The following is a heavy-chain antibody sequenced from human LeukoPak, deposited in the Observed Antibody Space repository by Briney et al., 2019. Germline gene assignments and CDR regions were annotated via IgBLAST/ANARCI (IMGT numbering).Heavy chain of an antibody. J-gene: IGHJ5*02. V-gene: IGHV4-39*01. Sequence: KTSETLSLTCTVSGGSISSSSYYWGWIRQPPGKGLEWIGSIYYSGSTYYNPSLKSRVTISVDTSKNQFSLKLSSVTAADTAVYYCARGIAARAGDGFDPWGQGTLVTVSS. CDR1: GGSISSSSYY. D-gene: IGHD6-6*01. CDR3: ARGIAARAGDGFDP. CDR2: IYYSGST.